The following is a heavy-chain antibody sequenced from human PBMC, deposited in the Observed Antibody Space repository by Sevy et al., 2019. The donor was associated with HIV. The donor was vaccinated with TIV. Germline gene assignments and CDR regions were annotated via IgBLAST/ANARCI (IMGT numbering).Heavy chain of an antibody. J-gene: IGHJ3*02. D-gene: IGHD2-2*01. Sequence: GGSLRLSCAASGFTFSDYYINWIRQAPGKGLEWVSYISGSSSYTNYADSVKGRFTISRDNAKNSLYLQMNSLRAEDTAVYYCASVGCSISSCPKGDAFDIWGQGTMVTVSS. CDR1: GFTFSDYY. CDR3: ASVGCSISSCPKGDAFDI. V-gene: IGHV3-11*06. CDR2: ISGSSSYT.